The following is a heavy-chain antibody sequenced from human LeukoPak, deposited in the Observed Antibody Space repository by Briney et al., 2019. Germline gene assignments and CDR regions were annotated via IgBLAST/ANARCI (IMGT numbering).Heavy chain of an antibody. V-gene: IGHV3-21*01. CDR2: ISSSSSYI. D-gene: IGHD3-10*01. J-gene: IGHJ3*02. CDR3: ARDFLGFGNQTVGI. Sequence: GGSLRLSCAASGFTFSRYSMNWVRQAPGKGLEWVSSISSSSSYIYYADSVKGRFTISRDNAKNSLYLQMNSLRAEDTAVYYCARDFLGFGNQTVGIWGKGTMATV. CDR1: GFTFSRYS.